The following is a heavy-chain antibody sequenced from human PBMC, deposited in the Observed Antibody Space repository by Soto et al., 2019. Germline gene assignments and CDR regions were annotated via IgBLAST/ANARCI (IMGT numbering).Heavy chain of an antibody. CDR1: GFSLDSYA. Sequence: GGSLRLSCAASGFSLDSYAMTWVRQAPGKGLEWVSAISGSSGSTYYADSVKGRFTISKDNSKNTLYLQMNSLRAEDTAVYYCAKLLYYYDSSGYQFDYWGQGTLVTVSS. CDR3: AKLLYYYDSSGYQFDY. CDR2: ISGSSGST. D-gene: IGHD3-22*01. J-gene: IGHJ4*02. V-gene: IGHV3-23*01.